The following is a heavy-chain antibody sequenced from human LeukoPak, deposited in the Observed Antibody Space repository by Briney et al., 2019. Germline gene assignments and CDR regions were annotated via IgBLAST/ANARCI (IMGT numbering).Heavy chain of an antibody. D-gene: IGHD2-21*02. CDR1: GFTFSSYA. J-gene: IGHJ2*01. Sequence: PGRSLRLSCAASGFTFSSYAMHWVRQAPGKGLEWVAVIWYDGSNKYYADSVKGRFTISRDNSRNTLYLQMNSLRAEDTAVYYCAKEPTSSPGDFYWYFDLWGRGTLVTVSS. CDR3: AKEPTSSPGDFYWYFDL. CDR2: IWYDGSNK. V-gene: IGHV3-30*04.